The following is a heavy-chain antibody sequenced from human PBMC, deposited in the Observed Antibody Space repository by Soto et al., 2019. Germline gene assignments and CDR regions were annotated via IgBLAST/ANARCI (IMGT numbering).Heavy chain of an antibody. Sequence: QVQLQESGPGLVKPSGTLSLTCAVSGGSISSSNWWSWVRQPPGKGLEWIGEIYHSGSTNYNPSLKHQGTISVDQSKNPFSLKLRSVAAAGTAVYYWASTGGKVAWGQGTLVTVSS. J-gene: IGHJ5*02. CDR1: GGSISSSNW. V-gene: IGHV4-4*02. CDR3: ASTGGKVA. D-gene: IGHD2-8*02. CDR2: IYHSGST.